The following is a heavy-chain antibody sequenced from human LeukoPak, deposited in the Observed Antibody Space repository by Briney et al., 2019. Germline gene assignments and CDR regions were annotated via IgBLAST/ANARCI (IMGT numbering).Heavy chain of an antibody. CDR1: GFTFSSYG. CDR3: AKVYYYGSGRWYWFDP. D-gene: IGHD3-10*01. V-gene: IGHV3-30*02. CDR2: IRYDGSNK. Sequence: PGGSLRLSCAASGFTFSSYGMHWVRQAPGKGLEWVAFIRYDGSNKYYADSVKGRFTISRDNSKNTLYLQMNSLRAEDTAVYYCAKVYYYGSGRWYWFDPWGQGTLVTVSS. J-gene: IGHJ5*02.